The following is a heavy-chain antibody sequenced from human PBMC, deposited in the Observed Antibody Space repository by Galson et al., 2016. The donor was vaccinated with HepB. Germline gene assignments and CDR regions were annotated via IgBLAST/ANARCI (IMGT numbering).Heavy chain of an antibody. CDR1: GFTFSSYA. CDR3: VTQYGVDV. J-gene: IGHJ6*02. CDR2: ISRDAGTT. V-gene: IGHV3-64D*09. Sequence: SLRLSCAASGFTFSSYAMHWVRQAPGKGLAYVSAISRDAGTTYYADSVKGRFTITRENSKNTLYLQMSGLRAEDTAVYYCVTQYGVDVWGQGTTVTVS.